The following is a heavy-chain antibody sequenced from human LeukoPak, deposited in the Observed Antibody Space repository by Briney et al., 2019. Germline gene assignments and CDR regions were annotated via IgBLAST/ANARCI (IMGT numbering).Heavy chain of an antibody. CDR3: ARSLIDYGGSYDAFDI. CDR1: GYTFTSYD. J-gene: IGHJ3*02. V-gene: IGHV1-8*01. Sequence: GASVKVSCKASGYTFTSYDINWVRQATGQGLEWMGWMNPNSGNTGYAQKFQGRVTMTRNTSISTAYMELSSLRSEDTAVYYCARSLIDYGGSYDAFDIWGQGTMVTISS. D-gene: IGHD4-23*01. CDR2: MNPNSGNT.